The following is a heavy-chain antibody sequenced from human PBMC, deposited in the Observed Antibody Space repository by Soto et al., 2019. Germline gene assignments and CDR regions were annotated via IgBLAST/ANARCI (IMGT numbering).Heavy chain of an antibody. J-gene: IGHJ4*02. Sequence: SETLSLTCTVSGGSISIGAFSWSWIRQPPGRGLEWIGYIYHSGSTYYIPSLRTRVAISIDRAKNQFSLHLSPVTAEHTAVYFCVRVRYSDNWHGLIDFWGLGTLVTVS. CDR2: IYHSGST. CDR3: VRVRYSDNWHGLIDF. V-gene: IGHV4-30-2*01. D-gene: IGHD4-4*01. CDR1: GGSISIGAFS.